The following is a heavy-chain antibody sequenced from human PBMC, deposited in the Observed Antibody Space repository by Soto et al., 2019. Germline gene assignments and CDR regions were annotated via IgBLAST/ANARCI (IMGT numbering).Heavy chain of an antibody. CDR2: INAGNGNT. D-gene: IGHD1-26*01. V-gene: IGHV1-3*01. CDR1: GYTFTSYA. Sequence: ASVKVSCKASGYTFTSYAMHWVRQAPGQRLEWMGWINAGNGNTKYSQKFQGRVTITRDTSASTAYMELSSLRVEDTAVYYCARDDEGGSDCDLGYWGQGALVTVSS. CDR3: ARDDEGGSDCDLGY. J-gene: IGHJ4*02.